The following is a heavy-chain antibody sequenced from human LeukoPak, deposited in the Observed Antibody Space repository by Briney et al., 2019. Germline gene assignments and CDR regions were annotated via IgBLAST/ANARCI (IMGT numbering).Heavy chain of an antibody. CDR3: AILSSGDAFGI. CDR1: GFTVSSNY. CDR2: ISSSSSYI. J-gene: IGHJ3*02. D-gene: IGHD3-10*01. V-gene: IGHV3-21*01. Sequence: TPGGSLRLSCAASGFTVSSNYMSWVRQAPGKGLEWVSSISSSSSYIYYADSVKGRFTISRDNAKNSLYLQMNSLRAEDTAVYYCAILSSGDAFGIWGQGTMVTVSS.